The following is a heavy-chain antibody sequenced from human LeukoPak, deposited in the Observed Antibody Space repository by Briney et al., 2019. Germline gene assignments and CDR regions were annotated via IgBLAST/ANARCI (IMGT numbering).Heavy chain of an antibody. CDR2: IEKDGSEI. J-gene: IGHJ4*02. Sequence: PGGSLRLSCAASGFTFSNYWMNWVRQAPGEGMEWVAIIEKDGSEILYVDSVKGRFTISRDNAKNSLYLQMNSLRAEDTAVYYCAAGAGWLIDWWGQGTLVTVSS. V-gene: IGHV3-7*01. CDR3: AAGAGWLIDW. D-gene: IGHD6-19*01. CDR1: GFTFSNYW.